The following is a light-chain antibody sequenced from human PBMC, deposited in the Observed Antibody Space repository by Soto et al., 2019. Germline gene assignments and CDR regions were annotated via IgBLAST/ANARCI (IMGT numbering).Light chain of an antibody. V-gene: IGKV4-1*01. CDR2: WAS. CDR3: QQYYSTPFT. Sequence: DIVLTQSPDSLAVSLGERATIHCKSSQTIFYTSSTKTSLAWYQQRLDQPPNLLIYWASERESGVPNRFSGSGSGTDFTLTISGLQADDVAVYYCQQYYSTPFTFGPGTSLDIK. CDR1: QTIFYTSSTKTS. J-gene: IGKJ3*01.